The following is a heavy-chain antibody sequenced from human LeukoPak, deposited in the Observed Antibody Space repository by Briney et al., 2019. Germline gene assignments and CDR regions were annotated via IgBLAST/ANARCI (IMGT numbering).Heavy chain of an antibody. Sequence: SGGSLRLSCAASGFTFSSYWMTWVRQAPGKGLEWVANIERDCSQKYYVDSVNARFTISRDTAKNSPYLQMNSLRAEDTAVYYCARGQSGFDFWGQGTLVTVSS. CDR3: ARGQSGFDF. V-gene: IGHV3-7*05. J-gene: IGHJ4*02. D-gene: IGHD3-3*01. CDR2: IERDCSQK. CDR1: GFTFSSYW.